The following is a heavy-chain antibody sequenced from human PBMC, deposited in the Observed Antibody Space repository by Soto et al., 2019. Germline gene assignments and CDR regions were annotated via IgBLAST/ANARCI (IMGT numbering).Heavy chain of an antibody. Sequence: KPSETLSLTCAVYGGSFSGYYWSWIRQPPGKGLEWIGEINHSGSTNCNPSLKSRVTISVDTSKNQFSLKLSSVTAADTAVYYCARLPFSSYYGMDVWAKGPRSPYP. D-gene: IGHD2-2*01. CDR1: GGSFSGYY. J-gene: IGHJ6*02. CDR2: INHSGST. CDR3: ARLPFSSYYGMDV. V-gene: IGHV4-34*01.